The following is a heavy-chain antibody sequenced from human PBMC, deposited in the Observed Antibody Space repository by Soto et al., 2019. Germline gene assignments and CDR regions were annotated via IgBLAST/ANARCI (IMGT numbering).Heavy chain of an antibody. V-gene: IGHV5-10-1*01. CDR2: IDPSDSYT. CDR3: ARSDIVATTLFDY. D-gene: IGHD5-12*01. J-gene: IGHJ4*02. Sequence: GESLKISCKGSGYGFTSYWISWVRQMPGKGLEWMGRIDPSDSYTNYSPSFQGHVTISADKSISTAYLQWSSLKASDTAMYYCARSDIVATTLFDYWGQGTLVTVSS. CDR1: GYGFTSYW.